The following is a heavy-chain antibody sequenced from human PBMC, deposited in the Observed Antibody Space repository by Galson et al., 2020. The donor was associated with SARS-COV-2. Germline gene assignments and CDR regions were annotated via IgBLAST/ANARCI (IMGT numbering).Heavy chain of an antibody. CDR1: GFTFSGYE. Sequence: GGSLRLSCAASGFTFSGYEMNWVRQAPGRGLEWLSYISSSGGTIYYADSVKGRFTISRDNAKNSLDLQMNTLTAEDTAVYYCARSDYFGSGNYYDRFDYWGQGTLVTVSS. CDR3: ARSDYFGSGNYYDRFDY. J-gene: IGHJ4*02. D-gene: IGHD3-10*01. V-gene: IGHV3-48*03. CDR2: ISSSGGTI.